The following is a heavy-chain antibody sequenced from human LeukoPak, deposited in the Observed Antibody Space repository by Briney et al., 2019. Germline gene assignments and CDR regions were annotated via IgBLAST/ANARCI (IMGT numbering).Heavy chain of an antibody. Sequence: SETLSRTCTVSGGSISSSSYYWGWIRQPPGKGLEWIGSIYYSGSTYYNPSLKSRVTISVDTSKNQFSLKLSSVTAADTAVYYCARGEQYYDILTGYYSNWFDPWGQGTLVTVSS. CDR3: ARGEQYYDILTGYYSNWFDP. CDR2: IYYSGST. CDR1: GGSISSSSYY. V-gene: IGHV4-39*01. J-gene: IGHJ5*02. D-gene: IGHD3-9*01.